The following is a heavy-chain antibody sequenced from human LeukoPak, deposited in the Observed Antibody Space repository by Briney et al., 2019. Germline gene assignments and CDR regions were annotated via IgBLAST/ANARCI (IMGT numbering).Heavy chain of an antibody. CDR3: ARVSGSGFAGY. D-gene: IGHD6-19*01. V-gene: IGHV3-21*01. J-gene: IGHJ4*02. CDR2: ISSSSSYI. CDR1: GFTFSSYS. Sequence: PGGSLRLSCAASGFTFSSYSMNWARQAPGKGLEWVSSISSSSSYIYYADSVKGRFTISRDNAKNSVYLQMNSLRAEDTAVYYCARVSGSGFAGYWGQGTLVTVSS.